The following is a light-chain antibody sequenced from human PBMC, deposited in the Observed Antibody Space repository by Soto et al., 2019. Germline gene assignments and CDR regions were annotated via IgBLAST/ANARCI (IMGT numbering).Light chain of an antibody. CDR3: QKSYNTPWT. V-gene: IGKV1-39*01. CDR1: QSISSY. J-gene: IGKJ1*01. Sequence: DIQMTQSPSSLSASVGDRVTITCRASQSISSYLNWYQQKPGKSPKLLIYAASSLQSGVPSRFSGSGSGTDFTLTISSLQPEEFATYYCQKSYNTPWTFGQGTKVEIK. CDR2: AAS.